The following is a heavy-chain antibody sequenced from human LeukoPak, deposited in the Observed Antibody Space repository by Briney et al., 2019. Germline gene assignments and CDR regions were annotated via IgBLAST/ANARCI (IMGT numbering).Heavy chain of an antibody. Sequence: SQTLSLTFAVSGDSVSSNSAAWNWIRQSPSRGLEWLGRTYYRSKWYNDYAVSVKSRITINLDTSKNQFSLQLNSVTPEDTAVYYCARGWEPPSGAFDIWGQGTMVTVSS. D-gene: IGHD1-26*01. CDR3: ARGWEPPSGAFDI. V-gene: IGHV6-1*01. J-gene: IGHJ3*02. CDR1: GDSVSSNSAA. CDR2: TYYRSKWYN.